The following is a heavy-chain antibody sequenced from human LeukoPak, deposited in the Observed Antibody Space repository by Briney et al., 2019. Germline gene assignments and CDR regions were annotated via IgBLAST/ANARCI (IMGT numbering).Heavy chain of an antibody. Sequence: SETLSLTCTVSGGSISSSSYYWSWIRQPPGKGLEWIGEINHSGSTNYNPSLKSRVTISVDTSKNQFSLKLSSVTAADTAVYYCANAPYFDYWGQGTLVTVSS. CDR1: GGSISSSSYY. V-gene: IGHV4-39*07. J-gene: IGHJ4*02. CDR2: INHSGST. CDR3: ANAPYFDY.